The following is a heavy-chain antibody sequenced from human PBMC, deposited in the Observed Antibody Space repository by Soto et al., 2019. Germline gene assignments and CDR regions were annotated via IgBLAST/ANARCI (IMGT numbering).Heavy chain of an antibody. CDR3: ARGRSANYYGSGSYWFDP. Sequence: SETLSLTCTVSGGSISSSSYYWGWIRQPPGKGLEWIGSIYYSGSTYYNPSLKSRVTISVDTSKNQFSLKLSSVTAADTAVYYCARGRSANYYGSGSYWFDPWGQGTLVTVSS. V-gene: IGHV4-39*07. D-gene: IGHD3-10*01. CDR2: IYYSGST. CDR1: GGSISSSSYY. J-gene: IGHJ5*02.